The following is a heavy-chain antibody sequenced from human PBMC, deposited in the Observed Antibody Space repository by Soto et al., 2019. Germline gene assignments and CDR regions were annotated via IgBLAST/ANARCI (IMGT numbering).Heavy chain of an antibody. J-gene: IGHJ4*02. CDR3: AQGKGGTVFGVYKLFDY. CDR2: ISGNGGYT. CDR1: GFTFSSYA. D-gene: IGHD3-3*01. V-gene: IGHV3-23*01. Sequence: GGSLRLSCAASGFTFSSYAMTWVRQAPGKGLEWVSTISGNGGYTYYSDSVRGRFTISRDNSKKTLYLQMDSLRADDTAVFYCAQGKGGTVFGVYKLFDYWGQGTQVTVSS.